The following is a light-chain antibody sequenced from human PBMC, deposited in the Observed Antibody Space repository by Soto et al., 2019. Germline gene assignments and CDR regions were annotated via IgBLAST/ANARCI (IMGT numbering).Light chain of an antibody. V-gene: IGKV1-5*03. CDR2: KTS. CDR3: QYYNNYCWT. Sequence: DIQLTQSPSTLSASVGHRVTITCRASQSISSRLAWYQQKPGKAPKFLIYKTSNLESGVPSRFSGSGSGTEFTLTISSLQPDDFATYYCQYYNNYCWTFGQGTKVEIK. J-gene: IGKJ1*01. CDR1: QSISSR.